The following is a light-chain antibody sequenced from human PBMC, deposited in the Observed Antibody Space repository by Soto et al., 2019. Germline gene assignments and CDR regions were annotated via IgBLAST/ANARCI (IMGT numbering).Light chain of an antibody. Sequence: DLPVAPASFSLFGSLGDRGPHPCRASQTISNWLAWYQQKPGKAPKLLIYDASSLQSGVPSRFSGSGSGTEFTLTISSLQPDDFATYYCQQYNDYSRPFDQGTKVDIK. CDR1: QTISNW. J-gene: IGKJ1*01. CDR3: QQYNDYSRP. CDR2: DAS. V-gene: IGKV1-5*01.